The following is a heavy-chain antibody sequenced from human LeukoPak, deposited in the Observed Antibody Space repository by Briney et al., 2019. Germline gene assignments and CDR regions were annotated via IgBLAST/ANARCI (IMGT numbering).Heavy chain of an antibody. J-gene: IGHJ4*02. CDR2: ISYDGSNK. D-gene: IGHD4-17*01. CDR1: GFTFSSYA. V-gene: IGHV3-30-3*02. CDR3: AKPYNYGVRDVHFDY. Sequence: PGGSLRLSCAASGFTFSSYAMHWVRQAPGKGLEWVAVISYDGSNKYYADSVKGRFTISRDNSKNTLYLQMDSLRAEDTAVYFCAKPYNYGVRDVHFDYWGQGTLVAVSS.